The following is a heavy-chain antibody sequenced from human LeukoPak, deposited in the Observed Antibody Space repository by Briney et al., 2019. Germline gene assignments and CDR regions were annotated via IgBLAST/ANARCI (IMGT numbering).Heavy chain of an antibody. D-gene: IGHD3-10*01. CDR1: GFSFSDYY. CDR2: ITPSGTTK. CDR3: AREGTGTD. V-gene: IGHV3-11*04. J-gene: IGHJ3*01. Sequence: GGSLRLSCAASGFSFSDYYMSWIRQAPGKGLEWVAYITPSGTTKTYADSVGGRFFISRDNAQSSVTLDMNSLRVEDTGVYYCAREGTGTDWGQGTWVTVSS.